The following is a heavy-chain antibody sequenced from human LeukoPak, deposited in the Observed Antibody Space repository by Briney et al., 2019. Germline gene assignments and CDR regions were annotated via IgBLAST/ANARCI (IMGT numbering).Heavy chain of an antibody. Sequence: GASVKVSCKASGYTFTSYGISWVRQAPGQGLEWMGWISAYNGNTNYAQKLQGRVTMTTDTSTSTAYMELRSLRSDDTAVYYCARYLGGEDYGALSYWGQGTLVTVSS. V-gene: IGHV1-18*01. D-gene: IGHD4-17*01. CDR3: ARYLGGEDYGALSY. J-gene: IGHJ4*02. CDR2: ISAYNGNT. CDR1: GYTFTSYG.